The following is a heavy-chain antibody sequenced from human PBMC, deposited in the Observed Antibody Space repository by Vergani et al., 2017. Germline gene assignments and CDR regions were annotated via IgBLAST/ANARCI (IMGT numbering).Heavy chain of an antibody. D-gene: IGHD4-17*01. CDR1: GFTFSSYG. J-gene: IGHJ4*02. CDR3: TRDRDGDYVFSWGYFDY. V-gene: IGHV3-33*01. CDR2: IWYDGSNK. Sequence: QVQLVESGGGVVQPGRSLRLSCAASGFTFSSYGMHWVRQAPGKGLEWVAVIWYDGSNKYYADSVKGRFTISRDNSKNTLYLQMNSLKTEDTAVYYCTRDRDGDYVFSWGYFDYWGQGTLVTVSS.